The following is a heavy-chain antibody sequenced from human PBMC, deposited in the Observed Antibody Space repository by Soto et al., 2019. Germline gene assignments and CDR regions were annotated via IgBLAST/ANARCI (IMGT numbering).Heavy chain of an antibody. CDR2: IFYSGST. CDR1: GGPMSSSSHY. CDR3: ARHGVGGAPPYFDY. J-gene: IGHJ4*02. Sequence: SETLSLTCTVSGGPMSSSSHYWGWIRQPPGKGLEWIGSIFYSGSTYYNPPLKSRVAMSVDTSKKQFSLKLSSVTAADTAVYYCARHGVGGAPPYFDYWGQGTLVTVSS. V-gene: IGHV4-39*01. D-gene: IGHD2-21*01.